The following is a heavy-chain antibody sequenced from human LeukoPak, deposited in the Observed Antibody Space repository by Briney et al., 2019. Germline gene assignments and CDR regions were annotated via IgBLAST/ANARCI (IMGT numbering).Heavy chain of an antibody. D-gene: IGHD5-24*01. CDR1: GGSISSGGYS. V-gene: IGHV4-30-2*01. J-gene: IGHJ4*02. CDR3: ARERARWLPIDY. Sequence: SETLSLTCAVSGGSISSGGYSWSWIRQPPGKGLEWIGYIYHSGSTYYNPSLKSRVTISVDRSKNQFSLKLSSVTAADTAVYYCARERARWLPIDYWGQGTLVTVFS. CDR2: IYHSGST.